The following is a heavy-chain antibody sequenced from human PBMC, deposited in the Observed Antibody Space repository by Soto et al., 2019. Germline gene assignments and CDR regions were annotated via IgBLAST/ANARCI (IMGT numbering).Heavy chain of an antibody. D-gene: IGHD3-9*01. J-gene: IGHJ4*02. CDR3: AKDEPTYYDILTGYGLIDY. Sequence: GGSLRLSCAASGFTFSSYAMSWVRQAPGKGLEWVSAISGSGGSTYYADSVKGRFTISRDNSKNTLYLQMNSLRAEDTAVYYCAKDEPTYYDILTGYGLIDYWGQGTLVTVSS. V-gene: IGHV3-23*01. CDR1: GFTFSSYA. CDR2: ISGSGGST.